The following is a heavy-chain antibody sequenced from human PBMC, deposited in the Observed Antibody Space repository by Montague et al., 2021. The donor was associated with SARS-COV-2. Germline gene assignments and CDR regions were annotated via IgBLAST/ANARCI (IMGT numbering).Heavy chain of an antibody. CDR2: IYHTGTT. CDR3: ARGVSYGSGFLSE. D-gene: IGHD3-10*01. V-gene: IGHV4-31*03. J-gene: IGHJ4*02. Sequence: TLSLTCNVSGDSISGSRHFWNWIRQHPGKGLDWIGYIYHTGTTHYRPPLKSRATLSVDISQNQFSLKLNSMTAADTAIYYCARGVSYGSGFLSEWGPGTLVIVSS. CDR1: GDSISGSRHF.